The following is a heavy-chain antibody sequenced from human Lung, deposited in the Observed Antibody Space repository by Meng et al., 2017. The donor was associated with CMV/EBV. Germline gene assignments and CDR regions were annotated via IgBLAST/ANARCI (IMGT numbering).Heavy chain of an antibody. CDR3: ARAAAVAANGHRDGFDI. D-gene: IGHD6-19*01. Sequence: SESLSLTCAISGGSVSSNSAAWNWIRESPSRGLEWLGRTYYRTKWYNDYAVSVKSRITINADTSKNQFSLQLNSVTAEDTAVYYCARAAAVAANGHRDGFDIWGQGTXVTVSS. CDR2: TYYRTKWYN. CDR1: GGSVSSNSAA. V-gene: IGHV6-1*01. J-gene: IGHJ3*02.